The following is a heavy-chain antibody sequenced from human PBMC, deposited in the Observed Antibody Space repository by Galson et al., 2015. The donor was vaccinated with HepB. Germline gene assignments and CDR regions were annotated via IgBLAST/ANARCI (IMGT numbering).Heavy chain of an antibody. J-gene: IGHJ3*02. CDR2: ISSSGSTI. D-gene: IGHD3-16*01. V-gene: IGHV3-48*03. CDR3: ARDSYYYDYIWGTPDAFDI. CDR1: GFTFSSYE. Sequence: SLRLSCAASGFTFSSYEMNWVRQAPGKGLEWVSYISSSGSTIYYADSVKGRFTISRDNAKNSLYLQMNSLRAEDTAVYYCARDSYYYDYIWGTPDAFDIWGQGTMVTVSS.